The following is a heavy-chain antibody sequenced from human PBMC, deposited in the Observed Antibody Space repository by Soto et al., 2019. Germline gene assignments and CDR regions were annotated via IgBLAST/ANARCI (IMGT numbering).Heavy chain of an antibody. D-gene: IGHD2-15*01. V-gene: IGHV3-30-3*01. CDR1: GFTFRSYA. CDR2: ISYDGSNE. Sequence: QVQLVESGGGVVQPGRSLRLSCAASGFTFRSYAMHWVRQAPGKGLECVAVISYDGSNEFYRDYLKGRFTISRDNSKNTLYLQINSLRYEDTAVYYCARGDREDIAVVVGARPGEYGVDVWGQGTTVTVSS. CDR3: ARGDREDIAVVVGARPGEYGVDV. J-gene: IGHJ6*02.